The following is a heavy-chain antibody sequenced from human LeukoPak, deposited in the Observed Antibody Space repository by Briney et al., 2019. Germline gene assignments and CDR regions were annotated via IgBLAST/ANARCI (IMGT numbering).Heavy chain of an antibody. CDR3: AHQVPPNDEYFDH. Sequence: PGGSLRLSCVASGFTFSSYSMHWVRQAPGEGLEWLSGISNTGRATDYADSIKGRFTISRDNSKNTVFLQMNSLRAEVTAEYFCAHQVPPNDEYFDHWGQGTLVTVSS. V-gene: IGHV3-23*01. J-gene: IGHJ1*01. CDR2: ISNTGRAT. CDR1: GFTFSSYS.